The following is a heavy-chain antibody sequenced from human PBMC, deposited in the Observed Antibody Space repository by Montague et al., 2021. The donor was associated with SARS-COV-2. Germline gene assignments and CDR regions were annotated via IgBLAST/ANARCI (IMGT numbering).Heavy chain of an antibody. CDR1: GGSIRSNNW. CDR3: ARTESLRGSSWLSKYWYFDL. Sequence: SETLSLTCAVSGGSIRSNNWWSWVRQPPGKWLEWIGEIYHSGSADYNPSLTSRVTMSVDKSENQFPLKLNSLTAADTAVYYCARTESLRGSSWLSKYWYFDLWGRGSLVAVSS. V-gene: IGHV4-4*02. D-gene: IGHD6-13*01. CDR2: IYHSGSA. J-gene: IGHJ2*01.